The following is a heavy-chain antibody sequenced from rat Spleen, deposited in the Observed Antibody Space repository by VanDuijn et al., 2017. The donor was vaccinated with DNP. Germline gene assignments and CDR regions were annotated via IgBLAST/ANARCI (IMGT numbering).Heavy chain of an antibody. Sequence: EVQLVESGGGLVQPGRSRKLSCAASGFTFSDYNMAWVRQAPKKGLEWVATIIHDGKRTYYGDSVKGRFTISRDNTKSILYLQMDSLRSEDTATYYCSRPRGSYGGYRVDAWGQGISVSVSS. CDR1: GFTFSDYN. CDR3: SRPRGSYGGYRVDA. V-gene: IGHV5S10*01. D-gene: IGHD1-11*01. CDR2: IIHDGKRT. J-gene: IGHJ4*01.